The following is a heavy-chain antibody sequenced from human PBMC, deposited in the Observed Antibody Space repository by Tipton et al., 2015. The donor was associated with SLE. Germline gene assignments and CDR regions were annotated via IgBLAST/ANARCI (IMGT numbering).Heavy chain of an antibody. D-gene: IGHD3-9*01. V-gene: IGHV4-4*07. Sequence: TLSLTCTVSGGSLHNHFCSWIRQSAGKGLGWIGRVSPSGGTNYNPPLKSRVTMSVDTSRNQFSLNLSSLTAADTAVYFCARDKWGEYTASTGYFWSFDPWGQGIPVTVSS. CDR2: VSPSGGT. CDR3: ARDKWGEYTASTGYFWSFDP. CDR1: GGSLHNHF. J-gene: IGHJ5*02.